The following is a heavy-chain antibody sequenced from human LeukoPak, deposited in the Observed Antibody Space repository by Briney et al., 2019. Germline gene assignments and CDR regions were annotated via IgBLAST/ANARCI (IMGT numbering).Heavy chain of an antibody. J-gene: IGHJ4*02. CDR1: GGSISSYY. CDR2: IYYSGST. D-gene: IGHD5-12*01. CDR3: ARRKAWLPFDY. V-gene: IGHV4-59*08. Sequence: PSETLSLTCTVSGGSISSYYWSWIRQPPGKGLEWIGYIYYSGSTNYNPSLKSRVTISVDTSKNQFSLKLSSVTAADTAVYYCARRKAWLPFDYWGQGTLVTVSS.